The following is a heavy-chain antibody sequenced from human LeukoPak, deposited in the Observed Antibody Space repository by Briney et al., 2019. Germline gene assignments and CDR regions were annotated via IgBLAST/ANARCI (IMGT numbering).Heavy chain of an antibody. J-gene: IGHJ3*02. CDR2: ITWNSVTI. CDR3: ARDLSVAGNDAFDI. Sequence: PGGSLRPSCAASGFTFDDYAMYWVRQAPGKGLEWVSGITWNSVTIGYADSVKGRFTISRDNAKNSLYLQMNSLRAEDTAVYYCARDLSVAGNDAFDIWGQGTMVTVSS. CDR1: GFTFDDYA. D-gene: IGHD6-19*01. V-gene: IGHV3-9*01.